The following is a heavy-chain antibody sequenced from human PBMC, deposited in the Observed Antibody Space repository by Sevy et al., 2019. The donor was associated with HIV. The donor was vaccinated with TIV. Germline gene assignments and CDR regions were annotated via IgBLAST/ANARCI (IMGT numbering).Heavy chain of an antibody. CDR3: AKGSSYFDN. V-gene: IGHV3-30*02. CDR1: GFTFSSYG. D-gene: IGHD6-6*01. J-gene: IGHJ4*02. Sequence: GESLKISCAASGFTFSSYGMHWVRQAPGKGLEWVAFIRYDGGNKDYADSVKGRFTISRDNSKNMLYLQMNSLRAEDTAVYYCAKGSSYFDNWGQGTLVTVSS. CDR2: IRYDGGNK.